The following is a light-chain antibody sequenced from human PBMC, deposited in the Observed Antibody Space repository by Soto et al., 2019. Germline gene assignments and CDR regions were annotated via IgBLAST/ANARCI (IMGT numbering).Light chain of an antibody. Sequence: QSVLTQPASVSGSPGQSITISCTGTSSDVGGYNYVPWYQQHPGKAPKLMIYEVSNRPSGVSNRFSGSKSGNTASLTISGLQAEDEADYYCSSYTSSSTLSYVFGTGTKVTVL. CDR1: SSDVGGYNY. CDR2: EVS. V-gene: IGLV2-14*01. J-gene: IGLJ1*01. CDR3: SSYTSSSTLSYV.